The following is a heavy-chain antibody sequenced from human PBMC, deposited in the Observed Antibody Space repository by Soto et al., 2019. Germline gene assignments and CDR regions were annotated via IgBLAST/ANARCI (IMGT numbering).Heavy chain of an antibody. V-gene: IGHV4-31*03. CDR3: ARLIIAAFDY. J-gene: IGHJ4*02. CDR2: IYYSGST. D-gene: IGHD6-6*01. Sequence: QVQLQESGPGLVKPSQTLSLTCTVSGDSISSGGYNWSWIRQHPGKGLEWIGYIYYSGSTYYNPSLKSRVTMSVDTSENQFSLKLRSVTAADTAVYYCARLIIAAFDYWGQGALVTVSS. CDR1: GDSISSGGYN.